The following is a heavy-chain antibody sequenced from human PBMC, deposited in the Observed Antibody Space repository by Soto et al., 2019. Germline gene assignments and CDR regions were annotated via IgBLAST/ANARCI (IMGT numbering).Heavy chain of an antibody. V-gene: IGHV3-21*01. D-gene: IGHD1-26*01. CDR3: ARGSAFIGLDY. Sequence: GGSLRLSCAVSGFIFSRYSMNWVRQAPGKGLEWVSSIGTSGSYIYDTDSVKGRFTISRDNTKDSLYLQMNSLRAEDTAIYYCARGSAFIGLDYWXQGTPVTVSS. CDR2: IGTSGSYI. J-gene: IGHJ4*02. CDR1: GFIFSRYS.